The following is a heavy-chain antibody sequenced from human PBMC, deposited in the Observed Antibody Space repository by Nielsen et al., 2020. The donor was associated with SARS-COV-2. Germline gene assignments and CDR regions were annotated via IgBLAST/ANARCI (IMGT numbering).Heavy chain of an antibody. CDR1: GGSISSSSYY. CDR3: ARWAVAGPHDAFDI. J-gene: IGHJ3*02. D-gene: IGHD6-19*01. V-gene: IGHV4-39*01. Sequence: SETLSLTCTVSGGSISSSSYYWGWIRQPPGKGLEWIGSIYYSGSTYYNPSLKSRVTISVDTSKNQFSLKLSSVTAADTAVYYCARWAVAGPHDAFDIWGQGTMVTVSS. CDR2: IYYSGST.